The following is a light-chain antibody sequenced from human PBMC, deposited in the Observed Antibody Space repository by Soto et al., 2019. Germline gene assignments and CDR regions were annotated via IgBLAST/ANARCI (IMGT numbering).Light chain of an antibody. V-gene: IGLV1-51*02. CDR1: SSTIGNNY. Sequence: QSVLTQPTSVSAAPGQKVTITCSGRSSTIGNNYVSWYQQLPGTAPKLLIYENNKRPSGIPDRFSGSKSGTSATLGITGLQTGDEADYFCGTWDSSLSAVVFGGGTKLTVL. J-gene: IGLJ2*01. CDR2: ENN. CDR3: GTWDSSLSAVV.